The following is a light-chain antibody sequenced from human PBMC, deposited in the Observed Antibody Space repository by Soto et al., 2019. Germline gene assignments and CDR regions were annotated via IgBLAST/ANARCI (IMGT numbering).Light chain of an antibody. CDR3: CSYGGSYTPYV. V-gene: IGLV2-11*01. J-gene: IGLJ1*01. CDR1: SSDVGLYNY. Sequence: QSALTQPRSVSGSPGQSVTISCTGTSSDVGLYNYVSWYQQHPGKAPKLIIYDVSQRPSGAPDRFSGSKSGNTASLTISGLQAEDEGEYFCCSYGGSYTPYVFVTGTKVTVL. CDR2: DVS.